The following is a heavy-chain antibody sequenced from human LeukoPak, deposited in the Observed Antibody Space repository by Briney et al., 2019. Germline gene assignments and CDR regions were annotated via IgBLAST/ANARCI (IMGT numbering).Heavy chain of an antibody. CDR3: TRDSTSGVDY. CDR1: GFTFTSYW. V-gene: IGHV3-74*01. Sequence: GGSLRLSCAASGFTFTSYWMQWVRQDLGKGLVWVSRISNDGRSTWYADSVKGRFTISRDNAKNTLYLQMNSLRAEDTAVYYCTRDSTSGVDYWGQGTLVTVSS. D-gene: IGHD3-10*01. J-gene: IGHJ4*02. CDR2: ISNDGRST.